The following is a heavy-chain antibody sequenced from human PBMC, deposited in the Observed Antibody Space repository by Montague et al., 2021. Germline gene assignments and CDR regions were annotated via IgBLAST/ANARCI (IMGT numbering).Heavy chain of an antibody. CDR3: ARRLGIRAPFDY. CDR2: VYSNGNT. CDR1: GGSLGHYY. Sequence: SETLSLTCTVSGGSLGHYYWSWIRQPPGKGLEWIGYVYSNGNTNFNPSLRGRVTISADTSMNQFSLNLRSVTAADTAVYFCARRLGIRAPFDYWGQGTLVTVSS. D-gene: IGHD7-27*01. J-gene: IGHJ4*02. V-gene: IGHV4-59*12.